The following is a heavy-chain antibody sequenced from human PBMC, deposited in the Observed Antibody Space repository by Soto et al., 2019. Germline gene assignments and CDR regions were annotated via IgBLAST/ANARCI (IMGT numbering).Heavy chain of an antibody. CDR3: AQVAGAPCMDV. V-gene: IGHV3-23*01. J-gene: IGHJ6*02. Sequence: EVQLLESGGGLVQPGGSLRLSCAASGFTFSSYAMTWVRQAPGKGLEWVSLITGTGGNTYYADSVKGRFAISRDNSKNTLYLQMNSLRVEDTAVYYCAQVAGAPCMDVWGQGTTVAVSS. CDR1: GFTFSSYA. CDR2: ITGTGGNT.